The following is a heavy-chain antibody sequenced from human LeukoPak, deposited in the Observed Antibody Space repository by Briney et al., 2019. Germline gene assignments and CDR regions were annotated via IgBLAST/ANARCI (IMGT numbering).Heavy chain of an antibody. D-gene: IGHD2-15*01. CDR1: GFSFSAYW. V-gene: IGHV3-7*01. CDR3: ARFGYVAAVDV. CDR2: INPAGTET. Sequence: PGGSLRLSCAASGFSFSAYWMTWVRRAPGTGLEWVANINPAGTETYYVDPVKGRFTVSRDNAKNLLYLQMNSLRAEDTAVYHCARFGYVAAVDVWGQGTLVTVSS. J-gene: IGHJ4*02.